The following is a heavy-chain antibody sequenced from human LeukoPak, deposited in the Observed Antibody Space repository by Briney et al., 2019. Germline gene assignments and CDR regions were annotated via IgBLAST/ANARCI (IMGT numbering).Heavy chain of an antibody. Sequence: SVRVSYKASGGTFSTYAISWVPQAPRQALERMGRIIPIFGIANYAQTFQGRVTITADKSTSTAYMELSSLRSEDTAVYYCARRPRAGYCSGGSCGWFDPWGQGTLVTVSS. CDR1: GGTFSTYA. V-gene: IGHV1-69*04. J-gene: IGHJ5*02. CDR2: IIPIFGIA. D-gene: IGHD2-15*01. CDR3: ARRPRAGYCSGGSCGWFDP.